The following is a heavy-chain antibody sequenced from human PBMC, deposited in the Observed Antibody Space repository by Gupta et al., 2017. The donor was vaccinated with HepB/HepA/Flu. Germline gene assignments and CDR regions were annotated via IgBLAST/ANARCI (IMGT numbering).Heavy chain of an antibody. Sequence: EVQLVESGGGVVQPGGSLRLSCAASXFTFXASAMHWVRQAPGKGLGCVSLISGEGGSTYYADSVKGRFTISRDNSKNSLYLQMNSLRTEDTALYYCAKAGYWNGAYGMDVWGQGTTVTVSS. CDR2: ISGEGGST. D-gene: IGHD1-1*01. CDR1: XFTFXASA. CDR3: AKAGYWNGAYGMDV. J-gene: IGHJ6*02. V-gene: IGHV3-43*02.